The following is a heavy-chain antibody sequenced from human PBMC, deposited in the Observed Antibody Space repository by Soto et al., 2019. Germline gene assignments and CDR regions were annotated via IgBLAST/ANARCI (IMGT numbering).Heavy chain of an antibody. Sequence: EVQLLESGGGLVQPGGSLRLSCAASGFTFSSYAMSWVRQAPGKGLEWVSAISGSGGSTYYADSVKGRFTISRDNSKKTLDLQMNSLRADDTAVYYCAKASGWFGEFDYWGQGTLVTVSS. V-gene: IGHV3-23*01. D-gene: IGHD3-10*01. J-gene: IGHJ4*02. CDR2: ISGSGGST. CDR1: GFTFSSYA. CDR3: AKASGWFGEFDY.